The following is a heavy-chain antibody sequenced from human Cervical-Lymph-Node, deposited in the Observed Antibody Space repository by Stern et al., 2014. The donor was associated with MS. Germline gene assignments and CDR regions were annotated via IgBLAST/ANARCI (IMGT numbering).Heavy chain of an antibody. CDR3: ARGSNLAA. J-gene: IGHJ5*02. D-gene: IGHD1-14*01. Sequence: QVQLQESGPGLVKPSETLSLTCTVSGDSIISYYWSWIRQPPGKGLEWIGYKYYSGSTHYNPSLKSRVTISLDTSKNQISLNLSSVTAADTAVYYCARGSNLAAWGQGTLVTVSS. CDR1: GDSIISYY. V-gene: IGHV4-59*01. CDR2: KYYSGST.